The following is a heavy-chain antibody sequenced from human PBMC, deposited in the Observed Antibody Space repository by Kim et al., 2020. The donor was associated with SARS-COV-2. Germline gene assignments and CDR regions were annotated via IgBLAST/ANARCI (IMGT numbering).Heavy chain of an antibody. V-gene: IGHV1-3*01. CDR3: ARDRQYYYDFYGMDV. CDR2: INAGNGNT. CDR1: GYTFTSYA. J-gene: IGHJ6*02. D-gene: IGHD3-22*01. Sequence: ASVKVSCKASGYTFTSYAMHWVRQAPGQRLEWMGWINAGNGNTKYSQKFQGRVTITRDTSASTAYMELSSLRSEDTAVYYCARDRQYYYDFYGMDVWGQGTTVTVSS.